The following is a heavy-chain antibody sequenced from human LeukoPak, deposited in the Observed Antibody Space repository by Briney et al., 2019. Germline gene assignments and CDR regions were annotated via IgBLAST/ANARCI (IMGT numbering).Heavy chain of an antibody. V-gene: IGHV1-24*01. CDR2: LDPEDGET. D-gene: IGHD3-22*01. J-gene: IGHJ4*02. CDR1: GYTLTELS. CDR3: AGGMGKYYYDSSGYYGL. Sequence: ASVKVPCKVSGYTLTELSMHWVRQAPGKGLEWMGGLDPEDGETINAQKFQGRVTMTEDTSTDTAYMELSSLRSEDTAVYYCAGGMGKYYYDSSGYYGLWGQGTLVTVSS.